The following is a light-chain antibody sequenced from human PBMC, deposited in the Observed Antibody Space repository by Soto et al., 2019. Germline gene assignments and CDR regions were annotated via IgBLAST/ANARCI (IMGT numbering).Light chain of an antibody. CDR2: GAS. J-gene: IGKJ1*01. CDR1: QSVSSSY. CDR3: QQTHTTWT. V-gene: IGKV3-20*01. Sequence: EIVLTQSPGTLSLSPGERATLSCRASQSVSSSYLAWYQQKPGQAPRLLIYGASSRATGIPDRFSGSGSGTDFTLTISSLQPEDFATYYCQQTHTTWTFGQGTRVEIK.